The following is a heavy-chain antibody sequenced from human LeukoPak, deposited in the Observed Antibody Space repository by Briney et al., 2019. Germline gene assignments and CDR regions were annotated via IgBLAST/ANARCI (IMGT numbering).Heavy chain of an antibody. J-gene: IGHJ4*02. D-gene: IGHD3-10*01. CDR1: GFTFSSYA. Sequence: GGSLRLSCAASGFTFSSYAMSWVRQAPGKGLQWVSAISGGDNSTYYAGSVKGRFTISRDNSKNALYLRMNSLRVEDTAVYYCAKEWSGNGYVDYWGQGTLVTVSS. V-gene: IGHV3-23*01. CDR3: AKEWSGNGYVDY. CDR2: ISGGDNST.